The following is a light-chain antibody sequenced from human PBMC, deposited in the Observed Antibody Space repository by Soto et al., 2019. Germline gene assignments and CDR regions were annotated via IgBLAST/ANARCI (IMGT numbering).Light chain of an antibody. CDR1: SGHSGYI. CDR2: LEGSGSY. V-gene: IGLV4-60*03. CDR3: ETWDSNTRV. Sequence: QAVVTQSSSASASLGSSVKLTCTLSSGHSGYIIAWHQQQPGKAPRYLMKLEGSGSYNKGSEVPDRFSGSSSGADRYLTISNLQSEDEADYYCETWDSNTRVFGGGTKLTVL. J-gene: IGLJ3*02.